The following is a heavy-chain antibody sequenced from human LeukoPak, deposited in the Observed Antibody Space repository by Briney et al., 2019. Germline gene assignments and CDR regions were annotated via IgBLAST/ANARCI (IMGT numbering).Heavy chain of an antibody. CDR2: MNPNSGNT. D-gene: IGHD3-9*01. CDR1: GYTFTSSD. Sequence: ASVKVSCKASGYTFTSSDINWVRQATGQGLEWMGWMNPNSGNTGYAQKFQGRVTMTRNTSISTAYMELSSLRSEDTAVYYCARVAYYDILTGYLLAPSYYFDYWGQGTLVTVSS. V-gene: IGHV1-8*01. CDR3: ARVAYYDILTGYLLAPSYYFDY. J-gene: IGHJ4*02.